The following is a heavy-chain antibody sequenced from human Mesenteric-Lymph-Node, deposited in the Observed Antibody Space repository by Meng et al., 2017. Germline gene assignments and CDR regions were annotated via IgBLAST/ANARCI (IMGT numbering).Heavy chain of an antibody. CDR1: GYTLTELS. J-gene: IGHJ5*02. Sequence: QAQLVQSGVEVKKPGAAVKVSCKVSGYTLTELSMHWVRQAPGKGLEWMGGFDPEDGETIYAQKFQGRVTITADESTSTAYMELSSLRSEDTAVYYCARDHLWFGEFRNWFDPWGQGTLVTVSS. CDR2: FDPEDGET. V-gene: IGHV1-24*01. CDR3: ARDHLWFGEFRNWFDP. D-gene: IGHD3-10*01.